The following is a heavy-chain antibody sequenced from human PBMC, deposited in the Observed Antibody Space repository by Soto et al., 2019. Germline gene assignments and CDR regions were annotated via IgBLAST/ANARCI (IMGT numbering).Heavy chain of an antibody. V-gene: IGHV3-23*01. J-gene: IGHJ4*02. CDR2: ISNSDATT. Sequence: EVQLFESGGGLVQPGGSLRLSCATSGFAFSRHAMSWVRQTPGRGLEWLSSISNSDATTYYAASVKGRFTISRDMSKSTLFLQMSSLRAEDTAVYYCAKGYADSDSWGQGTQVTVSS. D-gene: IGHD5-18*01. CDR3: AKGYADSDS. CDR1: GFAFSRHA.